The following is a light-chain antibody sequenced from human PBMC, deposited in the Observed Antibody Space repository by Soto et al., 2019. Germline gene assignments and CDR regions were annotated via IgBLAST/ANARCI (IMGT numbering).Light chain of an antibody. CDR1: RSNIGSNS. CDR3: AVWDDSLNGAV. J-gene: IGLJ7*01. V-gene: IGLV1-44*01. CDR2: SND. Sequence: QSVLTQPPSASGTPGQRVTISCSGSRSNIGSNSVNWYQHLPGTAPKLLIYSNDLRPSGVPDRFSGSKSGTSVSLAISGLQSEDEADYYCAVWDDSLNGAVFGGGTQLTVL.